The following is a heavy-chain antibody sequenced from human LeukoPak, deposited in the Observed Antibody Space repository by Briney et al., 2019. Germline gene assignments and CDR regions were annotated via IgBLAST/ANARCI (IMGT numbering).Heavy chain of an antibody. V-gene: IGHV3-30*02. CDR1: GFTRSRYG. CDR3: AKDQGSGSLDY. Sequence: PGGSLSLSCAASGFTRSRYGMHWVPQAPPKGLEWGAFMRSDGSNKYYADSVKGRFTISRDNSKNTLYLQMNSLRAEDTAAYYCAKDQGSGSLDYWGQGTLVTVSS. J-gene: IGHJ4*02. CDR2: MRSDGSNK. D-gene: IGHD3-10*01.